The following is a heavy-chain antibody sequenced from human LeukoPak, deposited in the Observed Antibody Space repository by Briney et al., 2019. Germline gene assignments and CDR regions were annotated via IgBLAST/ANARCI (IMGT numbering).Heavy chain of an antibody. CDR3: ARLDSSSWYYFDY. V-gene: IGHV4-39*01. J-gene: IGHJ4*02. CDR1: GGSISSSSYY. CDR2: IYYSGST. D-gene: IGHD6-13*01. Sequence: PLETLSLTCTVSGGSISSSSYYWGWIRQPPGKGLEWIGSIYYSGSTYYNPSLKSRVTISVDTSKNQFSLKLSSVTAADTAVYYCARLDSSSWYYFDYWGQGTLVTVSS.